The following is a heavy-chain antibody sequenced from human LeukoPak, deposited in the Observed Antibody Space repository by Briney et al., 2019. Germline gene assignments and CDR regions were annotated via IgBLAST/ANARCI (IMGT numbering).Heavy chain of an antibody. CDR2: INSDGSST. V-gene: IGHV3-74*01. D-gene: IGHD6-13*01. Sequence: PGGSLRLSCAASGFTFSSYWMHWVRQAPGRGLVWVSRINSDGSSTSYADSVKGRFTISRDNAKNTPYLQTNSLRAEDTAVYYCARENSGWYGAFDIWGQGTMVTVSS. CDR3: ARENSGWYGAFDI. CDR1: GFTFSSYW. J-gene: IGHJ3*02.